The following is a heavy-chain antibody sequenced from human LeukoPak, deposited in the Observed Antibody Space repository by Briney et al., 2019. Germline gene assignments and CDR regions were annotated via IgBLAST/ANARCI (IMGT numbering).Heavy chain of an antibody. D-gene: IGHD6-13*01. CDR1: GGSISSYY. V-gene: IGHV4-59*01. J-gene: IGHJ3*02. CDR2: IYYSGST. CDR3: ARVQMVYAFDI. Sequence: PSETLSLTYTVSGGSISSYYWSWTRQPPGRGLEWIGYIYYSGSTNYNPSLKSRVTISVDTSKNQFSLKLSSVTAADTAVYYCARVQMVYAFDIWGQGTMVTVSS.